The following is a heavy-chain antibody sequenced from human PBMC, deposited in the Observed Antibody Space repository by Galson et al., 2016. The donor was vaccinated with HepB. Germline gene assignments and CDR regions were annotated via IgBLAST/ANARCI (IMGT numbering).Heavy chain of an antibody. CDR2: IRSNSYGGTI. CDR1: GFNFGNYA. V-gene: IGHV3-49*03. J-gene: IGHJ4*02. CDR3: SSVARLDYDFWSGYPDFDY. D-gene: IGHD3-3*01. Sequence: SLRLSFAASGFNFGNYAMSWFRQAPGKGLEWVGFIRSNSYGGTIEYAASVKGSFTISRDDSKSIVYLQMNSLKTEDTAVYYCSSVARLDYDFWSGYPDFDYWGQGALVTVSS.